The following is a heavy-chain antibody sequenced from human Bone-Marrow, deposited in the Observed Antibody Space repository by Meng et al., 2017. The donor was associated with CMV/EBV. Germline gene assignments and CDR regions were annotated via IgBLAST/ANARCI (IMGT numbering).Heavy chain of an antibody. V-gene: IGHV1-18*01. CDR1: GYTFTSYG. CDR3: ARTPYSRRGGYYWYYGMDV. Sequence: ASVKVSCKASGYTFTSYGISWVRQAPGQGLEWMGWISAYNGNTNCAQKLQGRVTMTTDTSTSTAYMELRSLRSDDTAVYYCARTPYSRRGGYYWYYGMDVWGQGTTVTVSS. D-gene: IGHD6-13*01. J-gene: IGHJ6*02. CDR2: ISAYNGNT.